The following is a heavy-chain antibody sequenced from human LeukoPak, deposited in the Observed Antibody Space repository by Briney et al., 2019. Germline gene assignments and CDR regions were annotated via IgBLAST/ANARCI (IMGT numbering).Heavy chain of an antibody. D-gene: IGHD3-3*01. J-gene: IGHJ4*02. CDR3: ARGDDFWSGYLY. V-gene: IGHV4-59*08. CDR1: GGSISSYY. CDR2: IYYSGST. Sequence: SETLSLTCTVSGGSISSYYWSWIRQPPGKGLEWIGYIYYSGSTNYNPSLKSRVTISVDTSKNQFSLKLSSVTAADTAVYYCARGDDFWSGYLYWGQGTLVTVSS.